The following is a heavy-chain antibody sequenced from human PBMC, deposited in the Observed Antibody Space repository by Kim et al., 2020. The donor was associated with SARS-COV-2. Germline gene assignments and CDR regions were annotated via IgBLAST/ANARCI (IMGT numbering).Heavy chain of an antibody. D-gene: IGHD6-13*01. V-gene: IGHV3-33*01. Sequence: GGSLRLSCAASGFTFSSYGMHWVRQAPGKGLEWVAVIWYDGSNKYYADSVKGRFTISRDNSKNTLYLQMNSLRAEDTAVYYCARDDLAAAGNTPDWFDTWGQGTLVTVSS. J-gene: IGHJ5*02. CDR2: IWYDGSNK. CDR3: ARDDLAAAGNTPDWFDT. CDR1: GFTFSSYG.